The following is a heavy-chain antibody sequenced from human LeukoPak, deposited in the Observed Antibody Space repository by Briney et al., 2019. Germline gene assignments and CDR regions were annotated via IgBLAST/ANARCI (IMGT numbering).Heavy chain of an antibody. J-gene: IGHJ4*02. V-gene: IGHV3-7*01. Sequence: PGGSLRLSCAASGFTFSSHWMSWVRQAPGKGLEWVANIKQDGSEKYYVDSVKGRFTISRDNAKNSLYLQMNSLRAEDTAVYYCARPHPHCSGGSCYFDYWGQGTLVTVSS. CDR1: GFTFSSHW. CDR2: IKQDGSEK. CDR3: ARPHPHCSGGSCYFDY. D-gene: IGHD2-15*01.